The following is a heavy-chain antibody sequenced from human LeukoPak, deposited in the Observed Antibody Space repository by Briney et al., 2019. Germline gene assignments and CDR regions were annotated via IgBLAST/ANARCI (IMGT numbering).Heavy chain of an antibody. CDR3: VPLGGLGYYQYGMDV. V-gene: IGHV3-23*01. CDR1: EFILSSYA. J-gene: IGHJ6*02. CDR2: ISGSGAHP. Sequence: GGSLRLSCEASEFILSSYAMSWVRQAPGKGLEWVSSISGSGAHPYYADSVRGRFTVSRDNSKNTLFLQIDSLRTEDTAVYYCVPLGGLGYYQYGMDVWGRGTTVTVSS. D-gene: IGHD3/OR15-3a*01.